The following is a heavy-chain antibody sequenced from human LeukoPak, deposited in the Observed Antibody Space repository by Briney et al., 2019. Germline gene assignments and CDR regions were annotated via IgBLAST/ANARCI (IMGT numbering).Heavy chain of an antibody. CDR3: AKAGYGSGSSSFDQ. J-gene: IGHJ4*02. V-gene: IGHV3-7*01. D-gene: IGHD3-10*01. CDR1: GFTFSDYW. Sequence: GGSLRLSCAASGFTFSDYWMSWVRQARGKALEWVANIKQDGSEKYYVDSVKGRFTISRDNAKNSLHLQMNTLRAEDTAVYYCAKAGYGSGSSSFDQWGQGTLVTVSS. CDR2: IKQDGSEK.